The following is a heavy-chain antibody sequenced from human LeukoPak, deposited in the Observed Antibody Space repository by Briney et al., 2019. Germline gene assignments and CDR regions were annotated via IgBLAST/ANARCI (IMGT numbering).Heavy chain of an antibody. CDR2: IKQDGSEE. CDR1: GFTFSSYW. Sequence: GGSLRLSCAASGFTFSSYWMSWVRQAPGKGLEWVANIKQDGSEENFVDSVKGRFTISRDNAKKSLYLQMNSLRAEDTAEYYCARGSSAGASLRHDYWGQGTLVTVSS. V-gene: IGHV3-7*01. D-gene: IGHD1-26*01. CDR3: ARGSSAGASLRHDY. J-gene: IGHJ4*02.